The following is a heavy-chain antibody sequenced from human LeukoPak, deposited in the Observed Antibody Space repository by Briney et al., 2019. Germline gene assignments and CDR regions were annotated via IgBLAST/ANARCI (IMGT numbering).Heavy chain of an antibody. CDR2: INAGNGHT. CDR1: GYTFSGYA. CDR3: ARGIWSATRVDYYLDN. D-gene: IGHD5-24*01. Sequence: GGPVKVSCKASGYTFSGYAIHWVRQAPGQRFEWMGWINAGNGHTKYSQNFQGRVTITRDSSANIVYMDVSSLTSEDTAVYYCARGIWSATRVDYYLDNWGRGTLVTVSS. V-gene: IGHV1-3*01. J-gene: IGHJ4*02.